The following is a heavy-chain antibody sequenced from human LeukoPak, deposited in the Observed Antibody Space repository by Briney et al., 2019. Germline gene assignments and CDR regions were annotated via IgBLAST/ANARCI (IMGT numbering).Heavy chain of an antibody. CDR2: IIPIFGTA. V-gene: IGHV1-69*05. J-gene: IGHJ6*02. D-gene: IGHD2-15*01. Sequence: SVKVSCKASGGTFSSYAISWVRQAPGQGLEWMGGIIPIFGTANYAQKFQGRATMTTDTSTSTAYMELRSLSSDDTAVYYCGRGPKAGGPHHDMDVWGRGTTVTVSS. CDR3: GRGPKAGGPHHDMDV. CDR1: GGTFSSYA.